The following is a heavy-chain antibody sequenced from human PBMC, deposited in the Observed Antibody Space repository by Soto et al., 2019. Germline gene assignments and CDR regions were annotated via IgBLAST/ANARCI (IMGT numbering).Heavy chain of an antibody. Sequence: PSETLSLTSAVYGGSFSGYYWVWIRQSPGKGLEWIGEINHRGSTNYNPSLKSRVTISVDTSKNQLSLKLTSVTAADTAMYYCVRVEASQWFTKGYYGMDVWGQGTTVTVSS. V-gene: IGHV4-34*01. D-gene: IGHD2-8*01. CDR3: VRVEASQWFTKGYYGMDV. J-gene: IGHJ6*02. CDR2: INHRGST. CDR1: GGSFSGYY.